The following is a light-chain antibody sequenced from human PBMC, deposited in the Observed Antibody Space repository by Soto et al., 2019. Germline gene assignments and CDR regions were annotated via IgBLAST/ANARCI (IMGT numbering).Light chain of an antibody. CDR1: QGIGNY. J-gene: IGKJ1*01. Sequence: DLQMTQSPSSLPASIGDRVTLTCRASQGIGNYLAWYQQKPGKVPKLLIYAASTLQSGVPSRFSGSGSGTDFTLTISSLQPEDVATYYCQQSYSTVRTFGQGTKVDIK. CDR2: AAS. V-gene: IGKV1-27*01. CDR3: QQSYSTVRT.